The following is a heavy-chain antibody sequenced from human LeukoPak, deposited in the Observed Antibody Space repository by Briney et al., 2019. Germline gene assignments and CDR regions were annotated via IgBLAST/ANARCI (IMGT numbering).Heavy chain of an antibody. Sequence: PSQTLSLTCIVSGGSISTGSYYWSWIRQPAGKGLEWIGRIYTSGSTNYNPSLKSRVTISADTSKNQFSLKLSSVTAADTAVYYCARERTGSGFDYWGQGTLDTVSS. CDR2: IYTSGST. D-gene: IGHD2-15*01. V-gene: IGHV4-61*02. CDR1: GGSISTGSYY. CDR3: ARERTGSGFDY. J-gene: IGHJ4*02.